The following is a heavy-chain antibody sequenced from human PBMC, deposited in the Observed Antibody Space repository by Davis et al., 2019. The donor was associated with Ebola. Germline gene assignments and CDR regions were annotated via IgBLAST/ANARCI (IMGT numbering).Heavy chain of an antibody. CDR1: RYTFPSYG. CDR3: AGEKGNWWFDY. CDR2: IIPFFGTA. Sequence: AASVPVSCKASRYTFPSYGISWVRQAPGQGLEWMGGIIPFFGTANYAQKFQGRVTITADESTSTAYMELSSLGSEDRAVYYCAGEKGNWWFDYWGQGTLVTVSS. V-gene: IGHV1-69*13. D-gene: IGHD2-8*02. J-gene: IGHJ4*02.